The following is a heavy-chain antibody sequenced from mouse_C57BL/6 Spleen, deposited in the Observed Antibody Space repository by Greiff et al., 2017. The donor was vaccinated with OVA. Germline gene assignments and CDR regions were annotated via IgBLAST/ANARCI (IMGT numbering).Heavy chain of an antibody. CDR1: GYTFTDYN. V-gene: IGHV1-22*01. Sequence: VQLQQSGPELVKPGASVKMSCKASGYTFTDYNMHWVKQSHGKSLAWIGYINPNNGGTSYNQKFKGKATLTVNKSSSTAYMELRSLTSEDSAVYYCARGDYGSSYWFAYWGQGTLVTVSA. D-gene: IGHD1-1*01. CDR2: INPNNGGT. CDR3: ARGDYGSSYWFAY. J-gene: IGHJ3*01.